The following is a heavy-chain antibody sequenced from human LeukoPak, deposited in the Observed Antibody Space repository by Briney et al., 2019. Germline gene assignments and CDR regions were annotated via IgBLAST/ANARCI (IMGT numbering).Heavy chain of an antibody. J-gene: IGHJ6*03. CDR2: MNPNSGNT. Sequence: ASVTVSCKASGYTFTSYDINWVRQAPGQGPEWMGWMNPNSGNTGYAQKFQGRVTMTRNTSIGTAYMELSSLRSEDTAVYYCARADFWSGYYNYYYYYMDVWGKGTTVTVSS. D-gene: IGHD3-3*01. CDR3: ARADFWSGYYNYYYYYMDV. CDR1: GYTFTSYD. V-gene: IGHV1-8*01.